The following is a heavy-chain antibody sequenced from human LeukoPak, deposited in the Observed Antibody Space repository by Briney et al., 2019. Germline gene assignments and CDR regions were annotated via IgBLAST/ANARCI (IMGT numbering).Heavy chain of an antibody. Sequence: GGSLRLSCAASGFTFSSYAMSWVRQAPGKGLEWVSTISGGGGSTYYVDSVKGRFTISRDNSKNTLYLQMNSLRAEDTAVYYCAKLPYYYGSGSYYDYWGQGTLVTVSS. V-gene: IGHV3-23*01. J-gene: IGHJ4*02. CDR2: ISGGGGST. CDR1: GFTFSSYA. CDR3: AKLPYYYGSGSYYDY. D-gene: IGHD3-10*01.